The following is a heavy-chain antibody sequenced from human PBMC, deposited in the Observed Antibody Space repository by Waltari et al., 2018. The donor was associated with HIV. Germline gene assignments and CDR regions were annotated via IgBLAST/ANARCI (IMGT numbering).Heavy chain of an antibody. V-gene: IGHV3-48*01. CDR3: ARESYDSSGYDH. J-gene: IGHJ4*02. D-gene: IGHD3-22*01. CDR1: GFTFSSYS. Sequence: EVQLVESGGGLVQPGGSLRLSCAASGFTFSSYSMNWVRQAPGKGLDGVSYISSSSSTIYYADSVKGRFTISRDNAKNSLYLQMNSLRAEDTAVYYCARESYDSSGYDHWGQGTLVTVSS. CDR2: ISSSSSTI.